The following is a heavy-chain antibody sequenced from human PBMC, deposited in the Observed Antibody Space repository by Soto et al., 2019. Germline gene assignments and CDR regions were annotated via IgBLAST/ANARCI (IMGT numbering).Heavy chain of an antibody. J-gene: IGHJ4*02. CDR3: AGGLVGYCSGCSCPLDY. CDR1: GYTFTSYG. D-gene: IGHD2-15*01. V-gene: IGHV1-18*01. CDR2: ISAYNGNT. Sequence: QVQLVQSGAEVKKPGASVKVSCKASGYTFTSYGISWVRQAPGQGLEWMGWISAYNGNTNYAQKLHDSRTSTTXXAXSXXYREMRSMSSDDTVVYYCAGGLVGYCSGCSCPLDYWGQGTLVTVSS.